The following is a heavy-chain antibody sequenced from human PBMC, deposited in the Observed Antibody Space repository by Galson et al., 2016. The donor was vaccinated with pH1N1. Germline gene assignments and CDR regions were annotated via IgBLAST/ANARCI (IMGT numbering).Heavy chain of an antibody. Sequence: SVKVSCKASGYTFPNYFMHWVRQAPGQGLEWMGVINPSGGETTYAQKFQGRVTMTRDRSTSTVYMELSSLRSGDTAVYYCARKIGTSNRCVFDYWGQGTLVSVTS. D-gene: IGHD6-13*01. V-gene: IGHV1-46*01. CDR3: ARKIGTSNRCVFDY. J-gene: IGHJ4*02. CDR2: INPSGGET. CDR1: GYTFPNYF.